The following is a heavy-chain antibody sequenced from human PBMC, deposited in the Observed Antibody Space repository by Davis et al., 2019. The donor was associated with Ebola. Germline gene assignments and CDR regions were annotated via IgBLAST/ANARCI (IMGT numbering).Heavy chain of an antibody. V-gene: IGHV5-51*01. D-gene: IGHD6-13*01. J-gene: IGHJ4*02. CDR2: IYPGDSDT. CDR1: GYSFTSYW. CDR3: AVSSSWYY. Sequence: GESLKISCKGSGYSFTSYWIGWVRQMPGKGLEWMGIIYPGDSDTRYSPSLRGQVTISADKSISTAYLQSSSLKASDTAMYYCAVSSSWYYWGQGTLVTVSS.